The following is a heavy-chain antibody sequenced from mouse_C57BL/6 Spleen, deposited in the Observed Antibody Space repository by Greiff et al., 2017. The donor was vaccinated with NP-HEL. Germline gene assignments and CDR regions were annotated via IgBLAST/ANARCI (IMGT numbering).Heavy chain of an antibody. CDR2: IYPGDGDT. D-gene: IGHD1-1*01. CDR3: ARSTTVVAPWWYFDV. J-gene: IGHJ1*03. V-gene: IGHV1-80*01. Sequence: QVQLQQSGAELVKPGASVKISCKASGYAFSSYWMNWVKQRPGKGLEWIGQIYPGDGDTNYNGKFKGKATLTADKSSSTAYMQLSSLTSEDSAVYFCARSTTVVAPWWYFDVWGTGTTVTVSS. CDR1: GYAFSSYW.